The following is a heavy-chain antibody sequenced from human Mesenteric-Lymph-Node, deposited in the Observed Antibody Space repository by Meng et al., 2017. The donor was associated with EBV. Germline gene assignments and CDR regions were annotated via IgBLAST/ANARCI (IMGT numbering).Heavy chain of an antibody. J-gene: IGHJ5*02. CDR1: GASCSYSY. CDR3: ARGYTWDNRFDH. CDR2: ISHSGIA. Sequence: VQLQPGGEVLLQRSETMALPCAVDGASCSYSYWTLLRQSPQTVLWLIGEISHSGIADYNPYLKSRVTISIDKSKNKFSLRLTSVTAADTAVYHCARGYTWDNRFDHWGQGTLVTVSS. V-gene: IGHV4-34*02. D-gene: IGHD1-26*01.